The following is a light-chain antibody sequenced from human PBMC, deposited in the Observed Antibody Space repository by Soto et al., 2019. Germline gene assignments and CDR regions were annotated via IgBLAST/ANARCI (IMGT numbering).Light chain of an antibody. Sequence: EIVLTQSPATLSLSPGERATLSCRASQSVDIYLAWYQQKPGQAPRLLMYDASNRATGIPARFSGSGSETDFTLTISSLEPEDFAVYYCQQRSSWPNTFGQGTRLEIK. CDR2: DAS. V-gene: IGKV3-11*01. CDR3: QQRSSWPNT. J-gene: IGKJ5*01. CDR1: QSVDIY.